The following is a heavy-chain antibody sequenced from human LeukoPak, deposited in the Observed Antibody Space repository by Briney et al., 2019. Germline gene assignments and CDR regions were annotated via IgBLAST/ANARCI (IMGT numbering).Heavy chain of an antibody. J-gene: IGHJ6*03. CDR1: GFTFSSYA. Sequence: GGSLRLSCAASGFTFSSYAMSWVRQAPGKGLEWVSAISGSGGSTYYADSVKGRFTISRDNSKNTLYLQMSSLRAEDTAVYYCAKGDDYYYYYMDVWGKGTTVTVSS. V-gene: IGHV3-23*01. CDR2: ISGSGGST. CDR3: AKGDDYYYYYMDV.